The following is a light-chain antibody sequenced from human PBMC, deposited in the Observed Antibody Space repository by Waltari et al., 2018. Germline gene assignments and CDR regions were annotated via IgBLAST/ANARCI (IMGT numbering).Light chain of an antibody. CDR3: QQYDDWPKT. V-gene: IGKV3-15*01. CDR1: QSVSSN. J-gene: IGKJ1*01. Sequence: EVVMTQSPATLSVSPGERVTLSCRASQSVSSNLAWFQQKPGQAPRLLIYRASTRATGIPARCSGSGSGTEFTLTISSLQSEDFAVYYCQQYDDWPKTFGQGTKVEIK. CDR2: RAS.